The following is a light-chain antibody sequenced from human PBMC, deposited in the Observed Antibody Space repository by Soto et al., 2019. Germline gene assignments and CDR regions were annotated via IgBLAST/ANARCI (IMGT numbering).Light chain of an antibody. V-gene: IGLV2-14*01. CDR3: NSYTTNSTRV. CDR1: SSGVGRYNY. CDR2: EVS. Sequence: QSVLTQPASVSGSPGQSITISCTGTSSGVGRYNYVSWYQQHPGKTPKLIIYEVSNRPSGVSNRFSGSKSGNTASLTISGLQAEDEGDYYCNSYTTNSTRVFGTGTKVTVL. J-gene: IGLJ1*01.